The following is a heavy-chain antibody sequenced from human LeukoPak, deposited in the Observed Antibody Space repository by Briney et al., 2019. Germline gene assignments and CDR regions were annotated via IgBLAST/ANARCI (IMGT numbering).Heavy chain of an antibody. V-gene: IGHV3-23*01. CDR3: ARDSSGWFDY. CDR1: EFTFSSYA. J-gene: IGHJ4*02. Sequence: GGSLTLSCAASEFTFSSYAMSWVRQPPGKGLEWVSAISGSGGSTYYADSVKGRFTISRDNSKNTLYLQMNSLRGEDTAVYYCARDSSGWFDYWGQGTLVTVSS. D-gene: IGHD6-19*01. CDR2: ISGSGGST.